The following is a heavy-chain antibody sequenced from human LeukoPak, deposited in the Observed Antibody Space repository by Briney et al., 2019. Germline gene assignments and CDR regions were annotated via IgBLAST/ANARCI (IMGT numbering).Heavy chain of an antibody. V-gene: IGHV5-51*01. J-gene: IGHJ4*02. D-gene: IGHD2-8*01. CDR1: GYSFTTHW. CDR3: ARSSPYCTNGLCYREFNY. Sequence: GESLKISCKGSGYSFTTHWIGWVRQMPGKGLELMGIIYPGDSDTRYSSSFQGQVTLSADKSINTAYLQWSSLKASDTAMYYCARSSPYCTNGLCYREFNYWGQGTLVTVSS. CDR2: IYPGDSDT.